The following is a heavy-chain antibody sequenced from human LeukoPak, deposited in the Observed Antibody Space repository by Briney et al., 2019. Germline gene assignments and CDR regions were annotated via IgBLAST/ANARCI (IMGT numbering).Heavy chain of an antibody. J-gene: IGHJ4*01. CDR1: GFSSYR. V-gene: IGHV3-21*01. CDR3: ARVPWRTRAY. D-gene: IGHD5-12*01. CDR2: ISSGSDYI. Sequence: GGSLRFCCAASGFSSYRLNWVRQAPGKGLEWVSSISSGSDYIYYADSVKGRFTISRDNAKNSLYLQMNSLRAEDTAIYYCARVPWRTRAYWGRGTLVTVSS.